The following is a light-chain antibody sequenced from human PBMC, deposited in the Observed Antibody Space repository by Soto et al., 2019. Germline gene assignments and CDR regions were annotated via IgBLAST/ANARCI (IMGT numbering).Light chain of an antibody. CDR2: VAS. Sequence: EIVFTQSPGTLALSPGERATLSCRASESISNSYLAWYQQKPGQAPRVLIYVASSRATGIPDRFSGSGSGTDFTLTISRLEPEDFAVYYCQQRSNWPQTFGQGTKVDI. V-gene: IGKV3D-20*02. CDR3: QQRSNWPQT. CDR1: ESISNSY. J-gene: IGKJ1*01.